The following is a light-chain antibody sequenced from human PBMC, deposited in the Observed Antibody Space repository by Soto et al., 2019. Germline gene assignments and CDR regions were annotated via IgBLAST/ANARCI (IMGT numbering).Light chain of an antibody. V-gene: IGKV4-1*01. CDR2: WAS. J-gene: IGKJ2*01. CDR3: QQYYYSPPYT. CDR1: QSVFYSPSNKNY. Sequence: IVLTQSPDSLAVSLGERATIKCKSSQSVFYSPSNKNYLAWYQHKPGQPPKLLIYWASTRQSGVPDRFSGSGSGTDFTLSISSLQAEDVAVHYCQQYYYSPPYTFVQGTRLEIK.